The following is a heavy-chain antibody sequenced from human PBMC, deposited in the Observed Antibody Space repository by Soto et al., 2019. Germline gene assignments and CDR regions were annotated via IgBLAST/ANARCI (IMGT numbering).Heavy chain of an antibody. CDR2: IYYSGST. CDR1: GGSISSYY. CDR3: ARLRKEYQLISPYYYMDV. V-gene: IGHV4-59*08. Sequence: SETLSLTCTVSGGSISSYYWSWIRQPPGKGLEWIGYIYYSGSTNYNPSLKSRVTISVDTSKNQFSLKLSSVTAADTAVYYCARLRKEYQLISPYYYMDVWXKGTTVTVSS. D-gene: IGHD2-2*01. J-gene: IGHJ6*03.